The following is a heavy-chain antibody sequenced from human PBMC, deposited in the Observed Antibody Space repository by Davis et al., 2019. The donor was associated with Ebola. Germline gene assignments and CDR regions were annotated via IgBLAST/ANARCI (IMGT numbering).Heavy chain of an antibody. CDR3: ARDQGVNMVQGSRAAHYGMDV. Sequence: PSETLSLTCTVSGGSISTYYWSWIRQPAGKGLEWIGRMYTGGDASYNPSLKSRVTMSIDTSKNHFSLKLSSVTAADTAVYYCARDQGVNMVQGSRAAHYGMDVWGQGTTVTVSS. D-gene: IGHD3-10*01. V-gene: IGHV4-4*07. J-gene: IGHJ6*02. CDR2: MYTGGDA. CDR1: GGSISTYY.